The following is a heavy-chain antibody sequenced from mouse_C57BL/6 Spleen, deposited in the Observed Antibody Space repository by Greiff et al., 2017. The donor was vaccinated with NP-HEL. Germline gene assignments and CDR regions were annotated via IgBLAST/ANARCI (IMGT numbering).Heavy chain of an antibody. CDR1: GYTFTSYW. CDR2: IDPSDSYT. D-gene: IGHD1-1*01. Sequence: VQLQQSGAELVMPGASVKLSCKASGYTFTSYWMHWVKQRPGQGLEWIGEIDPSDSYTNYNQKFKGKSTLTVDKSSSTAYMQLSSLTSEDSAFYYCARRIYYYGSSYGYFDVWGTGTTVTVSS. V-gene: IGHV1-69*01. J-gene: IGHJ1*03. CDR3: ARRIYYYGSSYGYFDV.